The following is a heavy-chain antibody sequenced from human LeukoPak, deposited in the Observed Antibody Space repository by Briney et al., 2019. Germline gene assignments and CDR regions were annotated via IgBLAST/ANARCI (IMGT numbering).Heavy chain of an antibody. CDR1: GFTFSSYS. Sequence: GGSLRLSCAASGFTFSSYSMNWVRQAPGEGLEWVSSIRSSRSYIYYADSVKGRFTISRDNAKNSLYLQMSSLRAEDTAVYYCASEYYYDSSGYYYVSSYFDYWGQGTLVTVSS. CDR2: IRSSRSYI. CDR3: ASEYYYDSSGYYYVSSYFDY. J-gene: IGHJ4*02. V-gene: IGHV3-21*01. D-gene: IGHD3-22*01.